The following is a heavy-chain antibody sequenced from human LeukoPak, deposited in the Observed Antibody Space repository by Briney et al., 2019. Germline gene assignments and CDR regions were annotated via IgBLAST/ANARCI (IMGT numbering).Heavy chain of an antibody. Sequence: SVKVSXKASGGTFSSYTINWVRQAPGQGLEWMGRIIPILGIANYAQKFQGRVTITADKSTSTAYMELSSLRSEDTAVYYCARTTVVTPGYFDYWGQGTLVTVSS. J-gene: IGHJ4*02. CDR1: GGTFSSYT. CDR2: IIPILGIA. V-gene: IGHV1-69*02. D-gene: IGHD4-23*01. CDR3: ARTTVVTPGYFDY.